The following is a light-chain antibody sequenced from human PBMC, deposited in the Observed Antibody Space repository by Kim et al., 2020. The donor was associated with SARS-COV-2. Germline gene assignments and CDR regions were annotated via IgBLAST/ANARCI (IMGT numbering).Light chain of an antibody. Sequence: EIVLTQSPDTLSLSPGERATLSCRASQSVSSNSLAWYQQKPGQAPRLLIYGASSRATGIPDRFSGSGSGTDFTLTINRLEPEDFAVYYCQQYGSAPDAFGQGTKLEIK. CDR2: GAS. CDR3: QQYGSAPDA. CDR1: QSVSSNS. V-gene: IGKV3-20*01. J-gene: IGKJ2*01.